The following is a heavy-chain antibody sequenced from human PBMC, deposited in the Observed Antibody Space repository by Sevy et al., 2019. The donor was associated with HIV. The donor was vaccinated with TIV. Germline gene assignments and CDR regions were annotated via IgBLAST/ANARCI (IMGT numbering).Heavy chain of an antibody. CDR1: GNTLTGLS. Sequence: ASVKVSCKVSGNTLTGLSMHWVRQAPGKGLEWMGRFDPEDGETIYAQKFQGRFIMTEDTSTDTAYMKLRGLTSDDTAVYYCASAREYYSDNSGYFDYWGQGTRVTVSS. V-gene: IGHV1-24*01. CDR3: ASAREYYSDNSGYFDY. J-gene: IGHJ4*02. D-gene: IGHD3-22*01. CDR2: FDPEDGET.